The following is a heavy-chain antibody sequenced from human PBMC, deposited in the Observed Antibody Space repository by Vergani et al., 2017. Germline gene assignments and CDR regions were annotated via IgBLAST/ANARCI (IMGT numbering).Heavy chain of an antibody. CDR1: GYSFTNYW. D-gene: IGHD3-3*01. CDR3: AKRAVGRQYWSENWFDR. CDR2: INPGDSDT. J-gene: IGHJ5*02. Sequence: EVQLVQSGAEVKKPGESLKISCKGYGYSFTNYWIGWVRQMPGKGLEWMGIINPGDSDTRYSPSFQGQVTISADKSINTAYLQWSSLKASDTAMYYCAKRAVGRQYWSENWFDRWGQGTLVTVFS. V-gene: IGHV5-51*03.